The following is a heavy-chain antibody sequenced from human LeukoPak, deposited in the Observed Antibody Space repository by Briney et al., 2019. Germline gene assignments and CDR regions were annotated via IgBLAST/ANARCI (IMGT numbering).Heavy chain of an antibody. CDR3: ASSSWYRDYYYYGMDV. CDR1: GFTFSSYA. V-gene: IGHV3-30-3*01. J-gene: IGHJ6*02. Sequence: GGSLRLSCAASGFTFSSYAMHWVRLAPGKGLEWVAVISYDGSNKYYADSVKGRFTISRDNSKNTLYLQMNSLRAEDTAVYYCASSSWYRDYYYYGMDVWGQGTTVTVSS. CDR2: ISYDGSNK. D-gene: IGHD6-13*01.